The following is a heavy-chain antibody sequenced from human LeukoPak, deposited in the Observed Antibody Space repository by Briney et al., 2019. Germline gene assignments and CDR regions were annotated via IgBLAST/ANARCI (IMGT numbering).Heavy chain of an antibody. D-gene: IGHD4-23*01. V-gene: IGHV3-48*02. CDR1: GFTFSSYS. J-gene: IGHJ4*02. Sequence: GGSLRLSCAASGFTFSSYSMNWVRQAPGKGLEWVSYISSSSSTIYYADSGKGRFTISRDNAKNSLYLQMNSLRDEDTAVYYCARVPNHYGGNFHDYWGQETLVSVSS. CDR2: ISSSSSTI. CDR3: ARVPNHYGGNFHDY.